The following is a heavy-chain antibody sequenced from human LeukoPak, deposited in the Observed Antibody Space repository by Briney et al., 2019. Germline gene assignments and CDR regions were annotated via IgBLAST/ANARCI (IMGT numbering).Heavy chain of an antibody. CDR1: GGSFSGYY. V-gene: IGHV4-34*01. J-gene: IGHJ4*02. CDR3: ARRVLHDSSGYYSLPFDY. Sequence: SETLSLTCAVYGGSFSGYYWSWIRRPPGKGLEWIGEINHSGSTNYNPSLKSRVTISVDTSKNQFSLKLSSVTAADTAVYYCARRVLHDSSGYYSLPFDYWGQGTLVTVSS. CDR2: INHSGST. D-gene: IGHD3-22*01.